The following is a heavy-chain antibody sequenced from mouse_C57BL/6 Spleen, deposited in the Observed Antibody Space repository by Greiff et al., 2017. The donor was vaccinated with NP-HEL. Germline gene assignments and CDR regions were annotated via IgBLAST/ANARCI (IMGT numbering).Heavy chain of an antibody. V-gene: IGHV5-17*01. CDR3: ARSYDGSPWFAY. D-gene: IGHD2-3*01. J-gene: IGHJ3*01. CDR2: ISSGSSTI. Sequence: DVQLQESGGGLVKPGGSLKLSCAASGFTFSDYGMHWVRQAPEKGLEWVAYISSGSSTIYYADTVKGRFTISRDNAKNTLFLQMTSLRSEDTAMYYCARSYDGSPWFAYWGQGTLVTVSA. CDR1: GFTFSDYG.